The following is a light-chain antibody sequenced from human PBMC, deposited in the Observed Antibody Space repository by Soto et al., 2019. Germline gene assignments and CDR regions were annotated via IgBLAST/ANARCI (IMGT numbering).Light chain of an antibody. Sequence: DIQMTQSPSTRSASVGDRVTITCRASQTISSWLAWYQQKPGKAPELLIYDASTLHSGVPSRFSGSESGTEFTLTINSLQPDDFATYYCQQYNSYPYAFGQGTKLEIK. J-gene: IGKJ2*01. V-gene: IGKV1-5*01. CDR1: QTISSW. CDR3: QQYNSYPYA. CDR2: DAS.